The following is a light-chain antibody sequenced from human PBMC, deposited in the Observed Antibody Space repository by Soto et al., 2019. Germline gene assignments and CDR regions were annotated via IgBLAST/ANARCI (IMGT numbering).Light chain of an antibody. CDR1: SGDVGLYDY. CDR3: SSYTTSNTYV. CDR2: AVS. Sequence: QSVLTQPASVSGSPGQSITISCTGTSGDVGLYDYVSWYQQHPGKAPQLMIYAVSNRPSGVSNRFSASKSGNTASLFISGLQAEDEADYYCSSYTTSNTYVFGTGTKVTVL. J-gene: IGLJ1*01. V-gene: IGLV2-14*01.